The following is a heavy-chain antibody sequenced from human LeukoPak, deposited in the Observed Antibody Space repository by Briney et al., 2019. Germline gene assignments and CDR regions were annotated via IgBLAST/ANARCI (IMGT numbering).Heavy chain of an antibody. CDR2: IYYSGST. CDR1: GGSISSSSYY. V-gene: IGHV4-39*02. CDR3: ARNRYYYGSRNYGVPTWFDP. D-gene: IGHD3-10*01. J-gene: IGHJ5*02. Sequence: PSETLSLTCTVSGGSISSSSYYWGWIRQPPGKGLEWIGSIYYSGSTYYKPSLKSRLTISVDTSENHFSLKLSSVTAADTAVYYCARNRYYYGSRNYGVPTWFDPWGQGTLVTVSS.